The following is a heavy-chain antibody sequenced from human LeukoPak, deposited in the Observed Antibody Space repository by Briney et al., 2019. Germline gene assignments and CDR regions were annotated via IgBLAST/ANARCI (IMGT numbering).Heavy chain of an antibody. D-gene: IGHD3-16*01. CDR2: IKQDGSEK. J-gene: IGHJ6*02. V-gene: IGHV3-7*03. CDR1: GFTFSSYA. CDR3: ARGGGLDV. Sequence: GGSLRLSCAASGFTFSSYAMSWVRQAPRKGLEWVANIKQDGSEKYYVDSVKGRFTISRDNAKNSLYLQMSNLRAEDTAVYFCARGGGLDVWGQGATVTVSS.